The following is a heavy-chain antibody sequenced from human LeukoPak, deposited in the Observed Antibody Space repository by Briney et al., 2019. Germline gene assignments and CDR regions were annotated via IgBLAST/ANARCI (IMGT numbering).Heavy chain of an antibody. CDR3: AKAGNMVQGRFDY. J-gene: IGHJ4*02. CDR1: GFTFDDYA. V-gene: IGHV3-9*01. Sequence: GGSLRLSCAASGFTFDDYAMHWVRQAPGKGLEWVSGISWNSGSIGYADSVKGRFTISRDNAKNSLYLQMNSLRAEDTALYYCAKAGNMVQGRFDYWGQGTLVTVSS. CDR2: ISWNSGSI. D-gene: IGHD3-10*01.